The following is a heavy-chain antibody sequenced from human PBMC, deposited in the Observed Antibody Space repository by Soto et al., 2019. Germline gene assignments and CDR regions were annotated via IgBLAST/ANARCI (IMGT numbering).Heavy chain of an antibody. V-gene: IGHV3-23*01. CDR1: GFTFSAHA. D-gene: IGHD2-15*01. Sequence: EVQLLESGGGLVQPGGSLRLSCTASGFTFSAHAMTWVRQAPGKGLEWLSGISGGGSGAYYADSVKGRFTVSRAKSNNTLFLQMDSLRVEDTAVYYCAIDLWWYTHWGQGTLVNVSS. CDR2: ISGGGSGA. J-gene: IGHJ4*02. CDR3: AIDLWWYTH.